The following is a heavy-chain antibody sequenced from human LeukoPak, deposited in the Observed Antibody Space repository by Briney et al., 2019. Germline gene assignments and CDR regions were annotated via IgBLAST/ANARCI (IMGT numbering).Heavy chain of an antibody. CDR1: GFSLSTSGMR. CDR2: IDWDDDK. D-gene: IGHD1-26*01. CDR3: ARLNSGTYLDY. J-gene: IGHJ4*02. Sequence: SGPTLVNPTQTLTLTCTFSGFSLSTSGMRVSWIRQPPGKALEWLARIDWDDDKFYSTSLKTRLTISKDTSKNQLVLTMTNMDPVDTATYYCARLNSGTYLDYWGQGTLVTVSS. V-gene: IGHV2-70*04.